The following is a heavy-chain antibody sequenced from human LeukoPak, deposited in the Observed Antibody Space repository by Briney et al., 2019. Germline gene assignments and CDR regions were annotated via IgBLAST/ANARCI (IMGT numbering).Heavy chain of an antibody. CDR2: VYYSGCT. J-gene: IGHJ4*02. V-gene: IGHV4-31*03. CDR3: ARERKGYCSSTICYTGAPSAYYFDY. CDR1: GGSISSGGYY. Sequence: PSETLSLTCTVSGGSISSGGYYWRWLRPHPGTDLDGVGYVYYSGCTYYNPSLQGRFTISVDTAKTQFSLKLSSVTPADTAVYYCARERKGYCSSTICYTGAPSAYYFDYWGQGTLVTVSS. D-gene: IGHD2-2*02.